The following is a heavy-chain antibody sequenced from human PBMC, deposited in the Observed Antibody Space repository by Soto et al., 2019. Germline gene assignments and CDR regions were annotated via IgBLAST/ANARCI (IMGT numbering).Heavy chain of an antibody. CDR3: AKATIRFLDTYGMDV. J-gene: IGHJ6*02. CDR2: ISGSGAST. Sequence: EVQLLESGGGLAQPGGSLRLSCAASGFTFSSYAMSWVRQCPGKGLEWVTAISGSGASTFYTDSVKGRFTVSRDNSKNNLYLQMKSLSAEDTAVYYCAKATIRFLDTYGMDVWGHGTTVAVSS. CDR1: GFTFSSYA. D-gene: IGHD3-3*01. V-gene: IGHV3-23*01.